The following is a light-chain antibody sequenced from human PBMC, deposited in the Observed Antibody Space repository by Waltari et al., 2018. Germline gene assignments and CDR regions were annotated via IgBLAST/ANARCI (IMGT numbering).Light chain of an antibody. V-gene: IGLV2-14*03. Sequence: HSALAQPASVSGSPGQSITISCTGTSSDVGAYNYVSWYQQHPGKAPSPMIYDVNNRPSGVSNRFSGSKSGNTASLTISGLQSEDEADYYCSSFTRASSWVFGGGTKLTV. CDR1: SSDVGAYNY. CDR2: DVN. CDR3: SSFTRASSWV. J-gene: IGLJ3*02.